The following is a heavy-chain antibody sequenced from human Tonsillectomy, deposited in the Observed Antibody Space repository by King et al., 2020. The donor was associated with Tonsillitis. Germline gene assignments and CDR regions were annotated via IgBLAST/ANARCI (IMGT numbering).Heavy chain of an antibody. J-gene: IGHJ6*02. Sequence: VQLVESGAEVKKPGASVKVSCKASGYTFTSYYMHWARQAPGQGLEWMGIINPSGGSTSYAQKFQGRVTMTRDTSTSTVYMELSSLRSEDTAVYYCASDDVAASGIEEGYDYYYYGMDVWGQGTTITVSS. V-gene: IGHV1-46*01. CDR3: ASDDVAASGIEEGYDYYYYGMDV. CDR2: INPSGGST. CDR1: GYTFTSYY. D-gene: IGHD6-13*01.